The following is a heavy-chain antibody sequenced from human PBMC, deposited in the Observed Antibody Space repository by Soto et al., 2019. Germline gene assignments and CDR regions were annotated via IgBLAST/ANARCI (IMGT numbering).Heavy chain of an antibody. CDR3: ARARKGSGSDYYYHYGMDV. CDR1: GVSFSDYY. Sequence: SETLSLTCSVYGVSFSDYYWSWIRQPPGKGLEWIGEINHSGSTNYNQSLKSRVTISVHTSKNQFSLKLSSVTDADTAVYYCARARKGSGSDYYYHYGMDVWGKGTMVTVSS. CDR2: INHSGST. D-gene: IGHD3-3*01. V-gene: IGHV4-34*01. J-gene: IGHJ6*04.